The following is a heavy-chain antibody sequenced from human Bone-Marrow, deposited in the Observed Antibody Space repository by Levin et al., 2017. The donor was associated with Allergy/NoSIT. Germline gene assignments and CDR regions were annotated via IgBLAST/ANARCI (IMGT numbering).Heavy chain of an antibody. CDR3: VRSQVRNGWSYYYYGMDV. J-gene: IGHJ6*02. V-gene: IGHV3-21*04. Sequence: GGSLRLSCTASGFTFNIYDMSWVRQAPRRGLEWVSSLSGRSDYTYYADSVKGRFTISRDNTKNSLYLQMKNLRADDTAVYYCVRSQVRNGWSYYYYGMDVWGRGTTVTVSS. D-gene: IGHD2-2*03. CDR1: GFTFNIYD. CDR2: LSGRSDYT.